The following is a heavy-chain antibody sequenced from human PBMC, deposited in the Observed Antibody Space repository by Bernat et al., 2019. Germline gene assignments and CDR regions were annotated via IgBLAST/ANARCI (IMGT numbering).Heavy chain of an antibody. V-gene: IGHV4-4*02. CDR3: AQSIAANHDAFDI. CDR2: IYHSGST. D-gene: IGHD6-6*01. J-gene: IGHJ3*02. CDR1: GGSISSSNW. Sequence: QLQLQESGPGLVKPSETLSLTCTVSGGSISSSNWWSWVRQPPGKGLEWIGEIYHSGSTNYNPSLKSRVTISVDKSKNQFSLKLSSVTAADTAVYYCAQSIAANHDAFDIWGQGTMVTVSS.